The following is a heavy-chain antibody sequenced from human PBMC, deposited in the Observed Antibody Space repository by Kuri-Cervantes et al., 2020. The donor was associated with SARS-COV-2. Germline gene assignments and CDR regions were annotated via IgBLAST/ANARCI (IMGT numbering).Heavy chain of an antibody. CDR2: IDWDDDK. CDR3: ARIGSLDSSGYYSLGY. Sequence: SGPTLVKPTQNLTLTCTFSGSSLSTSGICVSWIRQPPGKALEWLALIDWDDDKYYSTSLKTRLTISKDTSKNQVVLTMTNMDPVDTATHYCARIGSLDSSGYYSLGYWGQGTLVTVSS. J-gene: IGHJ4*02. CDR1: GSSLSTSGIC. D-gene: IGHD3-22*01. V-gene: IGHV2-70*01.